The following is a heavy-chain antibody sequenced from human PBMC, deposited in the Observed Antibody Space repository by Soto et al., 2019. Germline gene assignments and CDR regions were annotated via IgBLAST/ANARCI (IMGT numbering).Heavy chain of an antibody. Sequence: GASVKVSCKASGYTFTSYYMHWVRQAPGQGLEWMGIINPSGGSTSYAQKFQGRVTMTRDTSTSTVYMELSSLRSEDTAVYYCARELELRWFGELLSFDYWGQGTLVTVSS. D-gene: IGHD3-10*01. CDR3: ARELELRWFGELLSFDY. V-gene: IGHV1-46*01. CDR2: INPSGGST. CDR1: GYTFTSYY. J-gene: IGHJ4*02.